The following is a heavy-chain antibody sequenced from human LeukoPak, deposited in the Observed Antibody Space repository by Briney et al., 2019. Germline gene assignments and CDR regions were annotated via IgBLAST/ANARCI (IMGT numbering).Heavy chain of an antibody. D-gene: IGHD3-10*01. J-gene: IGHJ6*03. CDR3: ARGTTMVRGARYYYYYYMDV. Sequence: GGSLRLSCAASGFTFSSYEMNWVRQAPGKGLEWVSYISSSGSTIYYADSVKGRFTISRDNAKNSLYLQMNSLRAEDTAVYYCARGTTMVRGARYYYYYYMDVWGKGTTVTISS. V-gene: IGHV3-48*03. CDR1: GFTFSSYE. CDR2: ISSSGSTI.